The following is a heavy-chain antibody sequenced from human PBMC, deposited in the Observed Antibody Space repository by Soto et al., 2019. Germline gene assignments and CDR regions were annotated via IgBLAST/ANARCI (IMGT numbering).Heavy chain of an antibody. V-gene: IGHV3-73*02. CDR3: TSSPPGTRPIGYFDL. Sequence: EVQLVESGGGLVQPGGSLKLSCAASGFIFSGSALHWVRQASGKGLEWVGGIGIKANNYATSYSASGKGRFTIYIDDSENTVFLQMNSLKTDDTAVYDGTSSPPGTRPIGYFDLWGRGTLVTVCS. CDR2: IGIKANNYAT. J-gene: IGHJ2*01. D-gene: IGHD3-10*01. CDR1: GFIFSGSA.